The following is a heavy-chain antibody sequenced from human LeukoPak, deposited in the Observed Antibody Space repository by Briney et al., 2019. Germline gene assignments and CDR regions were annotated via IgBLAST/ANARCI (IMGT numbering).Heavy chain of an antibody. CDR3: ARGPWGVSSGYYGYFDY. D-gene: IGHD3-22*01. Sequence: GRSLRLSCAASGFTFSSYAMHWVRQAPGKGLEWVAVISYDGSNKYYADSVKGRFTISRDNSKNTLYLQMNSLRAEDTAVYYCARGPWGVSSGYYGYFDYWGQGTLVTVSS. J-gene: IGHJ4*02. CDR1: GFTFSSYA. CDR2: ISYDGSNK. V-gene: IGHV3-30-3*01.